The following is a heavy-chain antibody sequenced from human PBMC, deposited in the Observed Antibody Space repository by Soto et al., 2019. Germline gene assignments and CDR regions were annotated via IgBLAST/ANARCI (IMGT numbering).Heavy chain of an antibody. CDR1: GGSFSGYY. J-gene: IGHJ4*02. Sequence: QVQLQQWGAGLLKPSETLSLTCAVYGGSFSGYYWSWIRQPPGKGLEWIGEISHSGSTNYNPSLKSRVTISVDTSKNQFSLKLSSVTAADTAVYYCARGHYDSSGYYGYWGQGTLVTVSS. D-gene: IGHD3-22*01. CDR3: ARGHYDSSGYYGY. CDR2: ISHSGST. V-gene: IGHV4-34*01.